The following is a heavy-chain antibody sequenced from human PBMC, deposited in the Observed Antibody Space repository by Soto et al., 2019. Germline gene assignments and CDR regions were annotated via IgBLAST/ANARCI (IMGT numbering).Heavy chain of an antibody. Sequence: PSETLSLTCTVSGGSISSYYWSWIRQPPGKGLEWIGYIYYSGSTNYNPSLKSRVTISVDTSKNQFSLKLSSVTAADTAVYYCARDSIIHGDYLDYWGQGTLVTVSS. CDR2: IYYSGST. CDR3: ARDSIIHGDYLDY. CDR1: GGSISSYY. V-gene: IGHV4-59*01. D-gene: IGHD4-17*01. J-gene: IGHJ4*02.